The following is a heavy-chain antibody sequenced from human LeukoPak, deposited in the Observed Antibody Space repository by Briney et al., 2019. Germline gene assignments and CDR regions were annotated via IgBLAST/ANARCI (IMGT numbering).Heavy chain of an antibody. J-gene: IGHJ5*02. V-gene: IGHV4-59*01. Sequence: PSQTLSLTCTVSGVSISTYYWSWIRQPPGKGLEWIGYIYYSGNSNYNPSLKSRVTISVDTSKNQFSLKLSSVTAADTAVYYCAGLGASGNGYLSWFDPWGQGTLVTVSS. CDR2: IYYSGNS. CDR1: GVSISTYY. CDR3: AGLGASGNGYLSWFDP. D-gene: IGHD3-22*01.